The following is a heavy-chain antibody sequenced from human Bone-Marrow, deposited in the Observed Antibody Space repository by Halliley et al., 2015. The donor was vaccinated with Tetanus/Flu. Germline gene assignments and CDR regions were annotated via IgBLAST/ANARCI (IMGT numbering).Heavy chain of an antibody. D-gene: IGHD3-10*01. CDR3: ARGDYNPGSYYQPLDS. CDR1: GFTFSRYS. Sequence: QLVQSGGGVVQPGRSLRLSCEASGFTFSRYSMHWVRQAPGKGLEWVGLISYEEQDRYYADSLKGRFSISRDNFRNTVYLQLNSLRPDDTALYYCARGDYNPGSYYQPLDSWGQGTLVTVSS. J-gene: IGHJ4*02. CDR2: ISYEEQDR. V-gene: IGHV3-30*04.